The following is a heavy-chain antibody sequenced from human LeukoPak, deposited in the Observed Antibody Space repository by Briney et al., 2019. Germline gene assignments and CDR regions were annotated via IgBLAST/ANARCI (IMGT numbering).Heavy chain of an antibody. D-gene: IGHD2-15*01. Sequence: GRSLRLSCAASGFTFSSYGMHWVRQAPGKGLEWVAVIWYDGSNKYYADSVKGRFIISRDNSKNTLYLQMNSLRAEDTAVYYCARENGYCSGSDCYSYFDSWGQGTLVTVSS. V-gene: IGHV3-33*01. J-gene: IGHJ4*02. CDR3: ARENGYCSGSDCYSYFDS. CDR2: IWYDGSNK. CDR1: GFTFSSYG.